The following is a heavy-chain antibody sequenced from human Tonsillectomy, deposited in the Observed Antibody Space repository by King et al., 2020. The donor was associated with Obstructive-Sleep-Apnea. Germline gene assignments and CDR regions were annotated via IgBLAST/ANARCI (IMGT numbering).Heavy chain of an antibody. D-gene: IGHD4-11*01. J-gene: IGHJ4*02. V-gene: IGHV3-21*01. Sequence: VQLVESGGGLVKPGGSLRLSCAASGFTFSSYNMNWVRQAPGKGLEWVSSISSSSRYIYYADSVKGRFTISRDNAKNSLYLQMNSLRAEDTAVYYCARVDYTNYEESGYWGQGTLVTVSS. CDR3: ARVDYTNYEESGY. CDR2: ISSSSRYI. CDR1: GFTFSSYN.